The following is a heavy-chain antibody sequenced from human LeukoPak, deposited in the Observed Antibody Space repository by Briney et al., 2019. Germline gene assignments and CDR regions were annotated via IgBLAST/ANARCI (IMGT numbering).Heavy chain of an antibody. CDR3: ARLGIAAAGTESYYYYGMDV. CDR2: IYPGDSDT. V-gene: IGHV5-51*01. D-gene: IGHD6-13*01. CDR1: GYSFTSYW. J-gene: IGHJ6*02. Sequence: GESPKISCKGSGYSFTSYWIGWVRPAPGKGLEWMGIIYPGDSDTRYSPSFQGQDTISADKSISTAYLQWSSLKPSDTAMYYCARLGIAAAGTESYYYYGMDVGGQRPTVTLPS.